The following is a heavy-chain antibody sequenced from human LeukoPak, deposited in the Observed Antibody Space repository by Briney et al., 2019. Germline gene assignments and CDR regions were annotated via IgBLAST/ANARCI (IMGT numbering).Heavy chain of an antibody. J-gene: IGHJ4*02. Sequence: PGGSLRLSCAASGFTFSSYELNWVRQAPGKGLEWVSYISDTGSTIYYADSVEGRFTISRDNAKNSLYLQMNSLRAEDTAFYYCAREAALGIDYWGQGTLVTVSS. CDR3: AREAALGIDY. D-gene: IGHD6-13*01. CDR2: ISDTGSTI. CDR1: GFTFSSYE. V-gene: IGHV3-48*03.